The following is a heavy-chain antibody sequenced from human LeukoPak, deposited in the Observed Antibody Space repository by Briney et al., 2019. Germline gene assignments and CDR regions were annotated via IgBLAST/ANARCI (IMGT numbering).Heavy chain of an antibody. V-gene: IGHV3-30*02. CDR3: AKDYSLYCSSASCYTPFDY. CDR1: GFTFSAYG. D-gene: IGHD2-2*02. CDR2: VRYDGSNK. Sequence: GGSLRLSCAASGFTFSAYGMHWVRQAPGKGLEWLAFVRYDGSNKYYADSVKGRFTISRDYSRNMLYLQMDSLRAEDTAFYYCAKDYSLYCSSASCYTPFDYWGQGALVTVSS. J-gene: IGHJ4*02.